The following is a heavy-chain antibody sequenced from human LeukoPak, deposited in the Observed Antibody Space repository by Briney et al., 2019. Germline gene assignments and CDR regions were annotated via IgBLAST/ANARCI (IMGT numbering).Heavy chain of an antibody. D-gene: IGHD2-2*02. CDR2: INHSGST. Sequence: SETLSLTCTVSGGSVSSGSYYWSWIRQPPGKGLEWIGEINHSGSTNYNPSLKSRVTISVDTSKNQFSPKLSSVTAADTAVYYCAGLVVPAAIFDYWGQGTLVTVSS. CDR1: GGSVSSGSYY. CDR3: AGLVVPAAIFDY. V-gene: IGHV4-39*07. J-gene: IGHJ4*02.